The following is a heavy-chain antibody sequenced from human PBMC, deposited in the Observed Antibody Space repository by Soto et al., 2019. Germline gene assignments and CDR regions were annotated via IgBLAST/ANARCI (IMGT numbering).Heavy chain of an antibody. V-gene: IGHV3-23*01. D-gene: IGHD3-10*01. J-gene: IGHJ4*02. CDR3: APHLWFGDLYY. CDR1: GFTFSSYA. CDR2: ISGSGGST. Sequence: EVQLLESGGGLVQPGGSLRLSCAASGFTFSSYAMSWVRQAPGKGLEWVSAISGSGGSTYYADSVKGRFTISRDNSKNTVYLQMNSLGAEDTAVYYCAPHLWFGDLYYWGQGTLVTVSS.